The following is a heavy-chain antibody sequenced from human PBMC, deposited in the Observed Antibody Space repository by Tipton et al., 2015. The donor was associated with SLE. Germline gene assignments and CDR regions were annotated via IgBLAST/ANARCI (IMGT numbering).Heavy chain of an antibody. CDR1: GFTFSSYE. CDR2: ISSSGSPI. Sequence: SLRLSCAASGFTFSSYEINWVRQAPGKGLEWVSYISSSGSPIYYADSVKGRFTISRDNAKNSLYLQMNSLRAEDTAVYYCARDEVKSGAFDIWGQGTMVTVSS. CDR3: ARDEVKSGAFDI. V-gene: IGHV3-48*03. J-gene: IGHJ3*02.